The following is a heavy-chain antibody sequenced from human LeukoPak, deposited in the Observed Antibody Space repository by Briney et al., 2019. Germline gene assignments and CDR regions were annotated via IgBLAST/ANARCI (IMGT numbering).Heavy chain of an antibody. D-gene: IGHD2/OR15-2a*01. V-gene: IGHV1-18*01. Sequence: ASVXXXXXXSXXTFTSYGXSWVRQAPGQGREWMGGISAYNGNTNYAQKLQGRGTITTDTSTSTAYMELRSLRSDDTAVYYCARDVSSFWGQGTLVTVSS. CDR2: ISAYNGNT. J-gene: IGHJ4*02. CDR1: XXTFTSYG. CDR3: ARDVSSF.